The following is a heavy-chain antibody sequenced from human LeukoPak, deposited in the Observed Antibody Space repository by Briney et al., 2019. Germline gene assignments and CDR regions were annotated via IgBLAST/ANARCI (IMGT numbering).Heavy chain of an antibody. CDR1: GFTFSSYA. CDR2: ISGSGGST. CDR3: AKSEESIVGATLFDP. J-gene: IGHJ5*02. D-gene: IGHD1-26*01. Sequence: GGSLRLSCAASGFTFSSYAMSWVRQAPGKGLEWVSAISGSGGSTYYADSVKGRFTISRDNSKNTLYLQMNSLRAEDTAVYYCAKSEESIVGATLFDPWGQGTLVTVSS. V-gene: IGHV3-23*01.